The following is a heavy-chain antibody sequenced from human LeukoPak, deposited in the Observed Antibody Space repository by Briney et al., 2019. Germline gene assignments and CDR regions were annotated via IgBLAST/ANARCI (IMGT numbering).Heavy chain of an antibody. CDR1: GFTFSTST. J-gene: IGHJ5*02. D-gene: IGHD3-3*01. Sequence: PGGSLTLSCTTSGFTFSTSTMTRVRQAPGKGLEWVSTINSNGGSTYYASSVKGRFSISRDNSRNTLYLRVSSLRAEDTAVYYCEPPLQFLESWGQGTMVTVSS. V-gene: IGHV3-23*01. CDR3: EPPLQFLES. CDR2: INSNGGST.